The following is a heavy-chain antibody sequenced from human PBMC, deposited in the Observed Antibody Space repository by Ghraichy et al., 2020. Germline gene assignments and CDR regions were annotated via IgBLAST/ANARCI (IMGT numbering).Heavy chain of an antibody. CDR3: AAWGIVTTTGFDY. Sequence: ESLNISCAASGFTVSSNYMSWVRQAPGKGLECVSVIYSSGRTYHADSVKGRFTISRDNSKNTLYLQMNSLRVEDTAVYYCAAWGIVTTTGFDYWGQGTLVTVSS. V-gene: IGHV3-66*01. D-gene: IGHD5-12*01. CDR2: IYSSGRT. CDR1: GFTVSSNY. J-gene: IGHJ4*02.